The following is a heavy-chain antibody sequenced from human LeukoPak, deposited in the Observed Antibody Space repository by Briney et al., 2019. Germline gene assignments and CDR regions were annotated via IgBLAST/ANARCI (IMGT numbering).Heavy chain of an antibody. CDR3: AKDVGVIVTGYFDY. Sequence: PSETLSLTCTVSGGSISSSSYYWGWVRQAPGKGLEWVSAISGSGGSTYYADSVKGRFTISRDNSKNTLYLQMNSLRAEDTAVYYCAKDVGVIVTGYFDYWGQGTLVTVSS. CDR1: GGSISSSSYY. V-gene: IGHV3-23*01. D-gene: IGHD3-16*02. J-gene: IGHJ4*02. CDR2: ISGSGGST.